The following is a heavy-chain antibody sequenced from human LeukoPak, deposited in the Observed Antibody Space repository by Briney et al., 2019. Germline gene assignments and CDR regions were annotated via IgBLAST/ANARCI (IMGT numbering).Heavy chain of an antibody. V-gene: IGHV4-39*07. CDR3: AGGYSYGSTYYYMDV. Sequence: PSETLSLTCAVSGGSISSNSYYWGWIRQPPGKGLEWIGSIYYSGSTNYNPSLKSRVTISVDTSKNQFSLKLSSVTAADTAVYYCAGGYSYGSTYYYMDVWGKGTTVTISS. CDR1: GGSISSNSYY. J-gene: IGHJ6*03. CDR2: IYYSGST. D-gene: IGHD5-18*01.